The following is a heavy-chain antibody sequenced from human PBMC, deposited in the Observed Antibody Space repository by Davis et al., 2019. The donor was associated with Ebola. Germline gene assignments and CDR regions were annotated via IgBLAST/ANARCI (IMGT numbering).Heavy chain of an antibody. Sequence: PGGSLRLSCAASGFTFDDYAMHWVRQPPGKGLEWVSSISWNGDKIGYADSVKGRFTISSDNAKNSLYLQMDSLRAEDMALYYCAKGGKATPYGVIDYWGQGTLVTVSS. CDR3: AKGGKATPYGVIDY. D-gene: IGHD2-8*01. CDR1: GFTFDDYA. V-gene: IGHV3-9*03. J-gene: IGHJ4*02. CDR2: ISWNGDKI.